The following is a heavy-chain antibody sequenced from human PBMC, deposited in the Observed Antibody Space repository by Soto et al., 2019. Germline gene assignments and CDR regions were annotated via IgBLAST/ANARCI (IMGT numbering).Heavy chain of an antibody. V-gene: IGHV4-31*03. CDR1: GGSISSGGYY. D-gene: IGHD2-15*01. CDR3: ARVVRRIVVVVAATPVDGMDV. CDR2: IYYSGST. J-gene: IGHJ6*02. Sequence: QVQLQESGPGLVKPSQTLSLTCTVSGGSISSGGYYWSWIRQHPGKGLEWIGYIYYSGSTYYNPSLKSRVTISVDTSKIQFALKLSSVTAADTAVYYCARVVRRIVVVVAATPVDGMDVWGQGTTVTVSS.